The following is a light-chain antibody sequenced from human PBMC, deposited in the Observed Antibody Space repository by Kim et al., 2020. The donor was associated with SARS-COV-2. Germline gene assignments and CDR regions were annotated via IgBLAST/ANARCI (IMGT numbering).Light chain of an antibody. CDR1: QSISSD. V-gene: IGKV1-39*01. Sequence: DIQLTQSPSSLSASVGDRVTITCRASQSISSDLNWYQQKPGKAPKLLIYDASSLKSGVPSRFSGSGSGTDFTLTISSLQPEDFATYYCKRCYNNPRTFGARAKVDIK. CDR3: KRCYNNPRT. CDR2: DAS. J-gene: IGKJ3*01.